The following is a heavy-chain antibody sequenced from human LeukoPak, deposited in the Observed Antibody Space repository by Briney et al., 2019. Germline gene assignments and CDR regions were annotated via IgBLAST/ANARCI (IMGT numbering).Heavy chain of an antibody. CDR3: ARDSRVPAATVNDY. CDR2: ISSSGSTI. D-gene: IGHD2-2*01. J-gene: IGHJ4*02. V-gene: IGHV3-11*01. Sequence: GGSLRLSCAASGFTFSDYYMSWIRQAPGKGLEWVSYISSSGSTIYYADSVKGRFTISRDNAKNSLYLQMSSLRAEDTAVYYCARDSRVPAATVNDYWGQGTLVTVSS. CDR1: GFTFSDYY.